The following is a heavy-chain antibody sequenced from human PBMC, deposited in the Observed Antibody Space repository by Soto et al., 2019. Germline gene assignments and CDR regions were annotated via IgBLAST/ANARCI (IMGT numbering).Heavy chain of an antibody. CDR3: ARAGYATSWVGILNTGVHGVEIAF. Sequence: ASVKVSCKASGYTFISYGIAWVRQAPGQGLEWMGWISTYNGKTNYAQKFQDRVTMTTDTSTSTAYMDVRSLRSDDTALYYCARAGYATSWVGILNTGVHGVEIAFWGQGTLVTVSS. V-gene: IGHV1-18*01. CDR1: GYTFISYG. CDR2: ISTYNGKT. D-gene: IGHD6-13*01. J-gene: IGHJ4*02.